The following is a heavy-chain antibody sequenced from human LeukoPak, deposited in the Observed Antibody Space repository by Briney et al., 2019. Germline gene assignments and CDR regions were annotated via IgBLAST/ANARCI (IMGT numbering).Heavy chain of an antibody. D-gene: IGHD5-18*01. CDR1: GGSISSYY. J-gene: IGHJ2*01. CDR2: IYTSGST. V-gene: IGHV4-4*07. Sequence: SGTLSLTCTVSGGSISSYYWSWIRQPAGKGLEWIGRIYTSGSTNYNPSLKSRVTMSVDTSKNQFSLKLSSVTAADTAVYYCARGLYSYGYNWYFDLWGRGTLVTVSS. CDR3: ARGLYSYGYNWYFDL.